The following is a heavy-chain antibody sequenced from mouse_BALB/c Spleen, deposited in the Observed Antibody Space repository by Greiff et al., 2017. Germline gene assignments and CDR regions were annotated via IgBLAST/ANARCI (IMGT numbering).Heavy chain of an antibody. J-gene: IGHJ4*01. Sequence: VQLQQPGAELVKPGASVKLSCKASGYTFTSYWMHWVKQRPGQGLEWIGEINPSNGRTNYNEKFKSKATLTVDKSSSTAYMQLSSLTSEDSAVYYCARDNYAMDYWGQGTSVTVSS. V-gene: IGHV1S81*02. CDR2: INPSNGRT. CDR3: ARDNYAMDY. CDR1: GYTFTSYW.